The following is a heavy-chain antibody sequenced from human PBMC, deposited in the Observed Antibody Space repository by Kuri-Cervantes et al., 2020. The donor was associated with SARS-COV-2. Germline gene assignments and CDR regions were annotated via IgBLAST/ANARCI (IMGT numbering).Heavy chain of an antibody. CDR2: IWYDGSNK. CDR1: GFSLSSYG. J-gene: IGHJ6*02. D-gene: IGHD6-19*01. Sequence: GESLKISCAASGFSLSSYGMHWVRQAPGKGLEWVAVIWYDGSNKYYADSVKGRFTISRDNSKNTLYLQMNSLRAEDTAVYYCARAYSSGWYYYYGMDVWGQGTTVTVSS. V-gene: IGHV3-33*01. CDR3: ARAYSSGWYYYYGMDV.